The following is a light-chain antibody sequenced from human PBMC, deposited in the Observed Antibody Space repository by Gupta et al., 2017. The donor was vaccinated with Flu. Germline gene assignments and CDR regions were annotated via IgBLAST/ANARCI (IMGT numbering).Light chain of an antibody. J-gene: IGLJ3*02. CDR1: NIGGKS. V-gene: IGLV3-21*02. Sequence: SYVLTQPPSMSVAPGQTARITCEGNNIGGKSVHWYQQKPGQAPVLVVYDDSDRPSGIPERFSGSNSGNTATLTISGVEAGNEADYYCQVCYSTRGVFGGGTKLTVL. CDR2: DDS. CDR3: QVCYSTRGV.